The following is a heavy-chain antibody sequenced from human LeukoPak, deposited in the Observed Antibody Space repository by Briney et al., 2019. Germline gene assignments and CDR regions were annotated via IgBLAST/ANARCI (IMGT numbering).Heavy chain of an antibody. CDR3: ARTSTGGSYYYYYGMDV. D-gene: IGHD1-14*01. CDR1: GYTFTSYG. V-gene: IGHV1-18*01. CDR2: ISAYNGNT. J-gene: IGHJ6*02. Sequence: ASVKVSCKAAGYTFTSYGISWVRQAPGQGLEWMGWISAYNGNTNYAQKLQGRVTMTTDTSTSTAYMELRSLRSDDTAVYYCARTSTGGSYYYYYGMDVWGQGTTVTVSS.